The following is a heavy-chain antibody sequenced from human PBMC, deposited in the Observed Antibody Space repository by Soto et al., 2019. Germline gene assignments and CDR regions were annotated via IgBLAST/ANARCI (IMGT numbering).Heavy chain of an antibody. J-gene: IGHJ6*02. CDR1: GGNISGYY. CDR2: IYYSGST. CDR3: ARDRITMVRGVIISLDGMDV. Sequence: PSVTLCVTCTVAGGNISGYYWSWIRQPPGKGLEWIGYIYYSGSTNYNPSLKSRVTISVDTSKNQFSLKLSSVTAADTAVYYCARDRITMVRGVIISLDGMDVWGQGTTVTVSS. V-gene: IGHV4-59*01. D-gene: IGHD3-10*01.